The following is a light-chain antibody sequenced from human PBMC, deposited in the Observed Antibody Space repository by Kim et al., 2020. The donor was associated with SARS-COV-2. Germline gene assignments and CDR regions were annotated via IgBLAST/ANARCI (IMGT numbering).Light chain of an antibody. CDR3: QAWDSSTAV. Sequence: SYELTQPHSVSVSPGQTASITCSGDKLGDKYACWYQQKPGKSPVLVIYQDSKRPSGIPERFSGSNSGNTATLTISGTQAMDEADYYCQAWDSSTAVFGGGTQLTVL. CDR1: KLGDKY. V-gene: IGLV3-1*01. J-gene: IGLJ2*01. CDR2: QDS.